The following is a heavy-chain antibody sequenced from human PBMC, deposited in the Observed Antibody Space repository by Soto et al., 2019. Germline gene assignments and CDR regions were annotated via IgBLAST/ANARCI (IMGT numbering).Heavy chain of an antibody. V-gene: IGHV3-21*01. CDR2: ISSSSTYI. J-gene: IGHJ6*02. Sequence: GGSLRLSCAASGFTFSSYTMSWVRQAPGKGLEWVSSISSSSTYIYYADSVKGRFTISRDNSKNTLYLQMNSLRAEDTAVYYCARDGAAAASVWGQGTTVTVSS. D-gene: IGHD6-13*01. CDR3: ARDGAAAASV. CDR1: GFTFSSYT.